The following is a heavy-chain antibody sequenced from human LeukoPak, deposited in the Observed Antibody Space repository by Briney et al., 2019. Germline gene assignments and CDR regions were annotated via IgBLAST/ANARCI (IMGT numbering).Heavy chain of an antibody. V-gene: IGHV3-7*01. J-gene: IGHJ4*02. D-gene: IGHD4-23*01. CDR2: IKEDGSVN. Sequence: GGSLRLSCAASGFTFSSYAMSWVRQAPGKGLEWVANIKEDGSVNAYVDSVKGRFTISRDNAKNSLDLQMHSLRVEDAAVYYCARLSTVVTFDYWGQGTLVTVSS. CDR3: ARLSTVVTFDY. CDR1: GFTFSSYA.